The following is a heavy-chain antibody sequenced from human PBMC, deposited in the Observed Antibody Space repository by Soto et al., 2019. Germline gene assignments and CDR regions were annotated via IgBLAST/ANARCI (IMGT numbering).Heavy chain of an antibody. CDR3: AKADGEQWLVPHLDN. J-gene: IGHJ4*02. V-gene: IGHV3-23*01. Sequence: EVQLLESGGGVVQPGGSLRLSCVASGFNFKKFAMAWVRQAPGEGLEWVSGISCCGGSTSYADSVKGRFSIARDDSKNTLSLQMNSLRVEDTAQYYSAKADGEQWLVPHLDNWGQGTLVTVS. D-gene: IGHD6-19*01. CDR1: GFNFKKFA. CDR2: ISCCGGST.